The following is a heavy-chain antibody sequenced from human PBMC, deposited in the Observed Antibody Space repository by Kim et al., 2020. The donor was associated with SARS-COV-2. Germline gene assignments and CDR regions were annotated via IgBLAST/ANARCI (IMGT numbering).Heavy chain of an antibody. Sequence: SETLSLTCAVYGGSFSGYYWSWIRQPPGKGLEWIGEINHSGSTNYNPSLKSRVTISVDTSKNQFSLKLSSVTAADTAVYYCARDPAAAIDYWGQGTLVT. CDR2: INHSGST. V-gene: IGHV4-34*01. CDR3: ARDPAAAIDY. J-gene: IGHJ4*02. CDR1: GGSFSGYY. D-gene: IGHD6-13*01.